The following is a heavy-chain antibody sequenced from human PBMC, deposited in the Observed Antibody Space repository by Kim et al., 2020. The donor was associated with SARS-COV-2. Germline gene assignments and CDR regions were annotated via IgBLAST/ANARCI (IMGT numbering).Heavy chain of an antibody. CDR1: GGSISSSSYY. V-gene: IGHV4-39*01. CDR2: IYYSGST. J-gene: IGHJ5*02. D-gene: IGHD6-6*01. Sequence: SETLSLTCTVSGGSISSSSYYWGWIRQPPGKGLEWIGSIYYSGSTYYNPSLKSRVTISVDTSKNQFSLKLSSVTAADTAVYYCARHWEYSSSKGDLDWFDPWGQGTLVTVSS. CDR3: ARHWEYSSSKGDLDWFDP.